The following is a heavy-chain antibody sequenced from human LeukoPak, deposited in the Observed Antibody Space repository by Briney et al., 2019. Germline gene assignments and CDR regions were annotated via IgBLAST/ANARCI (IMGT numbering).Heavy chain of an antibody. J-gene: IGHJ4*02. V-gene: IGHV3-53*01. D-gene: IGHD2-2*01. CDR3: ARYCSSTSCYES. CDR1: GFIVSSNY. Sequence: GGSLRLSCAASGFIVSSNYMSWVRQAPGKGLEWVSVIYSGGSTYYADSVKGRFTISRDNSKNTLYLQMNSLRAEDTAVYYCARYCSSTSCYESWGQGTLVTVSS. CDR2: IYSGGST.